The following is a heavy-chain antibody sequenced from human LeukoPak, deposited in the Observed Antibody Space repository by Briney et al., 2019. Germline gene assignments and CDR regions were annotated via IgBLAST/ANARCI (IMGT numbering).Heavy chain of an antibody. CDR3: ARETNYYESARIDFDY. CDR1: GFTFSSYW. V-gene: IGHV3-7*01. D-gene: IGHD3-22*01. J-gene: IGHJ4*02. Sequence: GGSLRLSCAASGFTFSSYWMSWVRQAPGKGLEWVANIKQDGSEKYYVDSVKGRFTISRDNAKNSLYLQMNSLRAEDTAVYYCARETNYYESARIDFDYWGQGTLVTVSS. CDR2: IKQDGSEK.